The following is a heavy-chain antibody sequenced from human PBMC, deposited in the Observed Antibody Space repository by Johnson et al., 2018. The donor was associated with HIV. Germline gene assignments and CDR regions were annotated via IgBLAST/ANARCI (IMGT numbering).Heavy chain of an antibody. V-gene: IGHV3-30*02. CDR1: GFTFSSYG. Sequence: QVQLVESGGGVVQPGGSLRLSCAASGFTFSSYGMHWVRQAPGKGLEWVAFIRYDGSNKYYADSVTGRFTISRDNSKNTLYLQMNSLRAEDTAVYSCARGRGSFSSSSPLPLDAFDIWGQGTMVTVSS. D-gene: IGHD6-6*01. CDR2: IRYDGSNK. J-gene: IGHJ3*02. CDR3: ARGRGSFSSSSPLPLDAFDI.